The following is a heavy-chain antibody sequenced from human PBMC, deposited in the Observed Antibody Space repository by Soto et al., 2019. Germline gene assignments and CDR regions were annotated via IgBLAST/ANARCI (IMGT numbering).Heavy chain of an antibody. CDR1: GFTFSDHY. J-gene: IGHJ4*02. Sequence: PGGSLRLSCAASGFTFSDHYMDWVRQAPGKGLEWVGRTRNKANSYTTEYAASVKGRFTISRDDSKNSLYLQMNSLKTEDTAVYYCASGMYYYDSSGYYFSDYWGQGTLVTVSS. V-gene: IGHV3-72*01. D-gene: IGHD3-22*01. CDR3: ASGMYYYDSSGYYFSDY. CDR2: TRNKANSYTT.